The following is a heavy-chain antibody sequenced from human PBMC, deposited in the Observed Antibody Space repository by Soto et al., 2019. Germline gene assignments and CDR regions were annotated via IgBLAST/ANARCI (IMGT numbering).Heavy chain of an antibody. CDR1: GYTFTSYG. J-gene: IGHJ1*01. CDR2: ISAYNGNT. V-gene: IGHV1-18*01. Sequence: ASGKVCCKASGYTFTSYGISWVRQAPGQGLEWMGWISAYNGNTNYAQKLQGRVTMTTDTSTSTAYMELRSLRSDDTAVYYCASDGYSCYDKTPYHGYFQYWGQGTLVTVSS. D-gene: IGHD5-12*01. CDR3: ASDGYSCYDKTPYHGYFQY.